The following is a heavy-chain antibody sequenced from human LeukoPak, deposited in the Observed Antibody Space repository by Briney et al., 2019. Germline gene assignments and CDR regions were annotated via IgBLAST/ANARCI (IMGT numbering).Heavy chain of an antibody. D-gene: IGHD6-19*01. J-gene: IGHJ4*02. CDR1: GYSISSGYY. V-gene: IGHV4-38-2*02. CDR3: AREDGYSSGWGEY. CDR2: IYHSGST. Sequence: PSETLSLTCAVSGYSISSGYYWGCIRQPPGKGLEWIGSIYHSGSTYYNPSLKSRVTISVDTSKNQFSLKLSSVTAADTAVYYCAREDGYSSGWGEYWGQGTLVTVSS.